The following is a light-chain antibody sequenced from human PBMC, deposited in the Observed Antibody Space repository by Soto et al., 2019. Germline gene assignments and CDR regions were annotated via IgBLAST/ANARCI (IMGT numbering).Light chain of an antibody. J-gene: IGKJ4*01. V-gene: IGKV3-11*01. CDR1: QSVSSY. CDR3: AHLRTWPPSLT. Sequence: EIVLTQSPATLSLSPGERATLSCRASQSVSSYLAWYQHKPGQSPMLLIYDASNRATGIPARFSGSGYGTEFTLTISSLEPEEFAVYYCAHLRTWPPSLTVGGGTKVEIK. CDR2: DAS.